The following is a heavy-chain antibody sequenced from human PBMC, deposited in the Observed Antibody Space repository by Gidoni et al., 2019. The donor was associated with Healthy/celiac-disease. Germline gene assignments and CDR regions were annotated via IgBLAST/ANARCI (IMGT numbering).Heavy chain of an antibody. J-gene: IGHJ4*02. CDR1: GGSISSTSSY. CDR2: IYYSGST. V-gene: IGHV4-39*02. CDR3: AREGGTPGYSGYDWNFDY. D-gene: IGHD5-12*01. Sequence: QLQLQESGPGLVKPSETLSLTCTVSGGSISSTSSYWGWIRPPPGKGLEWIGSIYYSGSTYYNPSLKSRVTISVDTAKNQFSLKLSSVTAADTAVYYCAREGGTPGYSGYDWNFDYWGQGTLVTVSS.